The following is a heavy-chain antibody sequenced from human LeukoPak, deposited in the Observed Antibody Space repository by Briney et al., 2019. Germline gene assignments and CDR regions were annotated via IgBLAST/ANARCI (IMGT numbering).Heavy chain of an antibody. CDR3: ARSSIAADERDWFDP. D-gene: IGHD6-13*01. CDR1: AYTFTSYD. Sequence: GAAVKVSCKASAYTFTSYDINRGRHAPGQGLEWMGWMNTNSGNTAYAQKFPGKVTITSNSSKTTAYMELSRLRSKATAVYYCARSSIAADERDWFDPWGQGTLVTVSS. J-gene: IGHJ5*02. V-gene: IGHV1-8*02. CDR2: MNTNSGNT.